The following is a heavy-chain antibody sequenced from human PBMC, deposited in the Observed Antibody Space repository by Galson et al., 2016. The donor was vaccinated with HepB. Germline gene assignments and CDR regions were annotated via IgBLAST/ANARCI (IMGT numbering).Heavy chain of an antibody. CDR3: ARGSGGSYYYYAMDV. CDR2: IWFDGSKI. J-gene: IGHJ6*02. Sequence: SLRLSCAASTSTFSGYGMHWVRQAPGKGLEWVAIIWFDGSKIYYGDSVKGRFTISRDNSKNTLYLQMNSLRVEDTAVYYCARGSGGSYYYYAMDVWGQGTTVIVSS. CDR1: TSTFSGYG. V-gene: IGHV3-33*01. D-gene: IGHD3-10*01.